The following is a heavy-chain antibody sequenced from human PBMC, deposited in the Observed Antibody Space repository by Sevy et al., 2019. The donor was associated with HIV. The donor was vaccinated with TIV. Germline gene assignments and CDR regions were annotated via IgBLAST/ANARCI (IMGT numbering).Heavy chain of an antibody. V-gene: IGHV1-24*01. J-gene: IGHJ4*02. D-gene: IGHD3-22*01. CDR1: GYTLTELS. Sequence: ASVKVSCKVSGYTLTELSIHWVRQAPGKGLEWLVTFDPEDGKTIYAQNFQGRVTMTEDTSTDTTYMEPSSLRSEDTAVYYCASTRDYYDSSGFYFDYWGQGTLVTVSS. CDR3: ASTRDYYDSSGFYFDY. CDR2: FDPEDGKT.